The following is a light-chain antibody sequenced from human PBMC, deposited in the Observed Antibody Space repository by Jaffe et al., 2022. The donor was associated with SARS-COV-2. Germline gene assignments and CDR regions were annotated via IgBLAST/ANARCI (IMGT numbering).Light chain of an antibody. CDR3: QTWGTDVV. Sequence: QPVLTQTPSASASLGASVNVTCTLSSGHSIYPIAWHQQRPERGPRYLMKVNSGGTYTKGDGTPDRFSGSSSGAERYLTISSLQSEDEADYYCQTWGTDVVFGGGTKLTVL. V-gene: IGLV4-69*01. CDR1: SGHSIYP. CDR2: VNSGGTY. J-gene: IGLJ2*01.